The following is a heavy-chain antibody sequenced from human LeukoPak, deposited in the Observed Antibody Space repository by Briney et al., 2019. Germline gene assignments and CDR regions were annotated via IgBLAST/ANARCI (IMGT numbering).Heavy chain of an antibody. V-gene: IGHV5-51*01. J-gene: IGHJ6*02. CDR2: IYPGDSDT. CDR1: GYSFTNYW. Sequence: GESLKISCKGYGYSFTNYWIAWVRQMPGKGLEWMGIIYPGDSDTRYSPSFQGQVTISADKSISTAYLQWSSLKASDTAIYYCARQSSYYYAMDIWGQGTTLTVSS. CDR3: ARQSSYYYAMDI.